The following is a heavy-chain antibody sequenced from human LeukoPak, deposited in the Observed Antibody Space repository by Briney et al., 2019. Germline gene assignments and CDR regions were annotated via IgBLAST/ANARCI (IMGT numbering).Heavy chain of an antibody. D-gene: IGHD3-22*01. CDR3: ATLQSSGYDYSDY. J-gene: IGHJ4*02. Sequence: SETLSLTCTVSGGSISSYYWSWIRQPPGKGLEWIGYIYYSGYTDYNPSLKSRVTMSVDTSKNQFSLKLSSVTAADTAVYYCATLQSSGYDYSDYWGQGIQVTVSS. V-gene: IGHV4-59*08. CDR1: GGSISSYY. CDR2: IYYSGYT.